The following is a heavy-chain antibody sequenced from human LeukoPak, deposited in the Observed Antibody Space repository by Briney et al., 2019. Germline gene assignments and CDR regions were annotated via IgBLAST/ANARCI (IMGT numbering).Heavy chain of an antibody. D-gene: IGHD3-3*01. CDR3: AKGRDFWSHFDY. J-gene: IGHJ4*02. Sequence: WGSPRLPFAAPGVPFSSHALSRGRAGPRKGPEWVSAISGSGGSTYYADSVKGRFTISRDNSKNRLYLQMNSLRAEDTAVYFCAKGRDFWSHFDYWGQGTLVTVSS. V-gene: IGHV3-23*01. CDR2: ISGSGGST. CDR1: GVPFSSHA.